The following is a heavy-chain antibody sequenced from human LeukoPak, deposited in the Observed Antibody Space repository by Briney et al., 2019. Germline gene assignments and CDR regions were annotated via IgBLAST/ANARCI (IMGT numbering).Heavy chain of an antibody. CDR1: NGSINSYY. Sequence: SETLSLTCTVSNGSINSYYWSWIRQPPGKGLEWIGYVYDSWRTNYHPSLQSRVTISVDTSKNHFSLRVNSVTAADTAIYYCARVTSSFNYAYYYYMDVWGKGTTVTISS. D-gene: IGHD2-2*01. CDR2: VYDSWRT. J-gene: IGHJ6*03. V-gene: IGHV4-59*01. CDR3: ARVTSSFNYAYYYYMDV.